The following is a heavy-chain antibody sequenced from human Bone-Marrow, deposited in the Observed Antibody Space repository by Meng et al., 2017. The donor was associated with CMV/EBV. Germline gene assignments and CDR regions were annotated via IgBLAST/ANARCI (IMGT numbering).Heavy chain of an antibody. CDR2: IYSGGSST. CDR1: GFTFSGYA. Sequence: GESLKISCAASGFTFSGYAMSWVRQAPGKGLEWVSVIYSGGSSTYYADSVKGRFTISRDNSKNTLYLQINSLRAEDTAVYYCAKFSQSVGQTAADYWGQGTLVTVSS. V-gene: IGHV3-23*03. CDR3: AKFSQSVGQTAADY. J-gene: IGHJ4*02. D-gene: IGHD1-26*01.